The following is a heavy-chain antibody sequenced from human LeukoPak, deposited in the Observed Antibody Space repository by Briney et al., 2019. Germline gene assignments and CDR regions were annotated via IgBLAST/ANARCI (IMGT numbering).Heavy chain of an antibody. D-gene: IGHD2-2*02. Sequence: SVKVSCKASGGTFISYAISWVRQAPGQGLEWMGRIIPILGIANYAQKFQGRVAITADKSTSTAYMELSSLRSEDTAVYYCARQGLGYCSSTSCYTQGFFDYWGQGTLVTVSS. J-gene: IGHJ4*02. CDR1: GGTFISYA. CDR2: IIPILGIA. V-gene: IGHV1-69*04. CDR3: ARQGLGYCSSTSCYTQGFFDY.